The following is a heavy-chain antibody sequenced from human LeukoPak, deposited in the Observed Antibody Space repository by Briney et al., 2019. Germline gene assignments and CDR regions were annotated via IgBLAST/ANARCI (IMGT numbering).Heavy chain of an antibody. J-gene: IGHJ4*02. CDR1: GFTFSSYA. V-gene: IGHV3-30*01. CDR3: ASEMRVVPAAMEH. D-gene: IGHD2-2*01. Sequence: GGSLGLSCAASGFTFSSYAMHWVRQAPGKGLEWVAVISYDGSNKYYADSVKGRFTISRDNSKNTLYLQMNSLRAEDTAVYYCASEMRVVPAAMEHWGQGTLVTVSS. CDR2: ISYDGSNK.